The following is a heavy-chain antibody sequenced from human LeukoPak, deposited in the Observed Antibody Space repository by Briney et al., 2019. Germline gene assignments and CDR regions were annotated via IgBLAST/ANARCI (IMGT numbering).Heavy chain of an antibody. Sequence: GGSLRLSCAASGFTFSSYAMSWVRQAAGKGLEWVSAISGSGGSTYYADSVKGRFTISRDNSKNTLYLQMNSLRAEDTAVYYCAKRACSSTSCYTGYWGQGTLVTVSS. V-gene: IGHV3-23*01. CDR1: GFTFSSYA. CDR3: AKRACSSTSCYTGY. D-gene: IGHD2-2*02. CDR2: ISGSGGST. J-gene: IGHJ4*02.